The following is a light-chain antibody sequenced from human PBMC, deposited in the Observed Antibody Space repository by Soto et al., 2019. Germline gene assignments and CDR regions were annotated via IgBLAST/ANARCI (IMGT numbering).Light chain of an antibody. CDR1: QTVSNNY. CDR3: QQRNNWPPTWT. CDR2: GAS. J-gene: IGKJ1*01. V-gene: IGKV3D-20*02. Sequence: EMVLTQSPGTRSLSPGERATLSCRASQTVSNNYLAWYQQKPGQAPRLLIYGASSRATGIPDRFSGSGSGTDFTLTISSLEPEDFAVYYCQQRNNWPPTWTFGQGTKVDIK.